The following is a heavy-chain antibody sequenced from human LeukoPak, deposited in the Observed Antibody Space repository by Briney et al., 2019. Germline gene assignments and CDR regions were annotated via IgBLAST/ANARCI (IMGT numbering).Heavy chain of an antibody. J-gene: IGHJ4*02. CDR1: GFTFSSYA. Sequence: PGGSLRLSCAASGFTFSSYAMSWVRQAPGKGLEWVSAISGSGGSTYYADSVKGRFTISRDNSKSTLYLQMNSLRAEDTAVYYCAKEITAGYYDSSGAFDYWGQGTLVTVSS. CDR3: AKEITAGYYDSSGAFDY. CDR2: ISGSGGST. D-gene: IGHD3-22*01. V-gene: IGHV3-23*01.